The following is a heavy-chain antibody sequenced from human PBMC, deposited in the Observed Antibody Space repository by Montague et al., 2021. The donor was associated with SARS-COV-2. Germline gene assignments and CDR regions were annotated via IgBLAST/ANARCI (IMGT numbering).Heavy chain of an antibody. J-gene: IGHJ4*02. CDR2: MYYSGST. Sequence: SETLSLTCTVSGGSIGSYYWSWIRQPPGKGLEWIGYMYYSGSTNYNPSLKSRVTLSVDTSKNQFSLKLSSVTAADTAVYYCARDFDYWGRGTLVTVSS. CDR1: GGSIGSYY. V-gene: IGHV4-59*13. CDR3: ARDFDY.